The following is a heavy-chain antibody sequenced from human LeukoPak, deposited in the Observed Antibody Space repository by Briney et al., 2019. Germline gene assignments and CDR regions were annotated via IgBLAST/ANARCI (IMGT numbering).Heavy chain of an antibody. CDR2: INHSGTT. CDR1: GGSFNTYY. D-gene: IGHD1-26*01. CDR3: AKGVGRPPGY. J-gene: IGHJ4*02. Sequence: SETLSLTCAVYGGSFNTYYWTWIRQPPGKGLEWIGDINHSGTTNYNPSLKSRVTMSVDTSNNQFSLRLTSVTAAATAIYYCAKGVGRPPGYWGQGTLVTVSS. V-gene: IGHV4-34*01.